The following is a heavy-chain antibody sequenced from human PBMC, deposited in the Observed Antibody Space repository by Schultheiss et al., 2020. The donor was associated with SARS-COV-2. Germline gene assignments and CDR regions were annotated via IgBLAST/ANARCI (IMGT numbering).Heavy chain of an antibody. J-gene: IGHJ6*02. D-gene: IGHD3-3*01. CDR2: IWYDGSNK. Sequence: GGSLRLSCAASGFTFSNYPLHWVRQAPGKGLEWVAVIWYDGSNKYYTDSVKGRFTISRDNSKNTLYLQMNSLRAEDTAVYYCARDRLEWLSYYGMDVWGQGTTVTVSS. CDR3: ARDRLEWLSYYGMDV. CDR1: GFTFSNYP. V-gene: IGHV3-33*08.